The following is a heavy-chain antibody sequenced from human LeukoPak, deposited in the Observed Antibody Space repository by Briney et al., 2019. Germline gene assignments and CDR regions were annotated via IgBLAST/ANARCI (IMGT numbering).Heavy chain of an antibody. CDR1: GFTFVSYW. V-gene: IGHV3-74*01. CDR3: ARDAPGNTALDY. J-gene: IGHJ4*02. Sequence: GGSLRPSCAASGFTFVSYWMHWVRQAPGKGLVWVSRINGYGSSTDFADSVKGRFTISRDNAKNTLYLQMNSLRAEDTAVYYCARDAPGNTALDYWGQGTQVTVSS. CDR2: INGYGSST. D-gene: IGHD5-18*01.